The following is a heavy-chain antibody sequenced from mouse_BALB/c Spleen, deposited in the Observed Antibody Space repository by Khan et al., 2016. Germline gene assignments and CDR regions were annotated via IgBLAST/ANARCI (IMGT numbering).Heavy chain of an antibody. V-gene: IGHV1S81*02. CDR2: TNPTNGRT. Sequence: QVQLQQPGAELVKAGASVKMSCKASGCTFTSYWMHWVKQRLGQGLEWFAETNPTNGRTYYNEKFKSKATLTVDKSSRTAYMLLSGPTFEDSAVVYCARSKKIVATYFDYWGQGTTLTVSA. CDR1: GCTFTSYW. J-gene: IGHJ2*01. D-gene: IGHD1-1*01. CDR3: ARSKKIVATYFDY.